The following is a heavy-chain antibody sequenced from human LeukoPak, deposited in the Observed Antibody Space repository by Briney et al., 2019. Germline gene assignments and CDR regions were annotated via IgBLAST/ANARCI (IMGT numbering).Heavy chain of an antibody. Sequence: GGSLRLSCAASGFTVSSNYMSWVRQAPGKGLEWVSVIYSGGSTYYADSVKGRFTISRDNSKNTLYLQMNSLRAEDRAVYYCARSTRAGAAPARFDIWGQGTIVTVSS. CDR1: GFTVSSNY. CDR3: ARSTRAGAAPARFDI. D-gene: IGHD6-6*01. CDR2: IYSGGST. J-gene: IGHJ3*02. V-gene: IGHV3-66*01.